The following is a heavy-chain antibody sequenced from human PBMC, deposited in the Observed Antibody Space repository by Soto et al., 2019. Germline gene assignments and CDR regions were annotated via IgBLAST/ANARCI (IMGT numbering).Heavy chain of an antibody. CDR2: TRNKANSYTT. Sequence: EVHLVESGGGLVQPGGSLRLSCAASGFIFSDQYMDWVRQAPGKGLEWVGRTRNKANSYTTEYAASVKGRFTISRDDSRNSLYLQMNSLKIEDTAMYYCARELMTTVTYFDYWGQGTLVTVSS. J-gene: IGHJ4*02. D-gene: IGHD4-17*01. V-gene: IGHV3-72*01. CDR1: GFIFSDQY. CDR3: ARELMTTVTYFDY.